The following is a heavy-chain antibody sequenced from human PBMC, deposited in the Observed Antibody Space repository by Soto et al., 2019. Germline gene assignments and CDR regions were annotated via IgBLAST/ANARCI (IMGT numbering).Heavy chain of an antibody. CDR1: GDSISTVDYF. Sequence: SETLSFPCSASGDSISTVDYFWAWIRQPPGQAREYSGYIYKSTTTYYNPSFEGRVAISLDTSKSQFSLTVTSVTAAGTAVYFCARGRYCLTGRCFPNCFYSWGQGTLVTVSS. J-gene: IGHJ5*01. CDR3: ARGRYCLTGRCFPNCFYS. CDR2: IYKSTTT. V-gene: IGHV4-30-4*01. D-gene: IGHD2-15*01.